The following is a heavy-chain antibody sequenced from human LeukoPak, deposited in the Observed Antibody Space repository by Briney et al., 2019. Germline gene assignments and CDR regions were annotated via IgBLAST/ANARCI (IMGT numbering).Heavy chain of an antibody. CDR1: GGSISTYY. J-gene: IGHJ1*01. Sequence: SETLSLTCIVSGGSISTYYWNWIRQPPGKGLEWIGYIYHSGSTNYNPSLQSRVTISVDTSKNQFSLNLNSVTAADTAVYYCARGGAARLHFQNWGQGTLITVSS. CDR3: ARGGAARLHFQN. D-gene: IGHD6-6*01. V-gene: IGHV4-59*01. CDR2: IYHSGST.